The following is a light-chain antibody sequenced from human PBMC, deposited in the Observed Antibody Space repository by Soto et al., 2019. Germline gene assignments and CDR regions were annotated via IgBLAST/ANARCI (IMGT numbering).Light chain of an antibody. Sequence: NFMLTQPHSVSESPGKTVTISCTRSSGSIASNYVQWYQQRPGSAPTTVIYEDNQRPSGVPARFSGSIDSSSNSASLTISGLKTEDDADYYCQSYDSSNHAVFGGGTQLTVL. CDR1: SGSIASNY. J-gene: IGLJ7*01. CDR2: EDN. CDR3: QSYDSSNHAV. V-gene: IGLV6-57*03.